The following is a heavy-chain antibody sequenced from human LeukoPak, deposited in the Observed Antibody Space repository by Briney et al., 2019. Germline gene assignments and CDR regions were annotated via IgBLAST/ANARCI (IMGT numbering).Heavy chain of an antibody. CDR3: AINHRDGYSELGY. CDR1: GFTFISYT. Sequence: GGSLRLSCAASGFTFISYTMNWVRQAPGKGLEWVSAISGSGNYIYYADSVKGRFTISRDNAKNSLFLQMNSLRAEDTAVYYCAINHRDGYSELGYWGQGTLVTVSS. J-gene: IGHJ4*02. CDR2: ISGSGNYI. V-gene: IGHV3-21*01. D-gene: IGHD5-24*01.